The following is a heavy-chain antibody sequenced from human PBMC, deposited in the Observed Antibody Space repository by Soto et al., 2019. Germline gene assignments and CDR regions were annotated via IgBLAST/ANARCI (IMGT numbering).Heavy chain of an antibody. CDR3: ERELGYYDFWSGYYTGPREPGDWFDP. V-gene: IGHV1-69*13. CDR1: GGTFSSYA. J-gene: IGHJ5*02. CDR2: IIPIFGTA. Sequence: SVKVSCKASGGTFSSYAISWVRQAPGQGLEWMGGIIPIFGTANYAQKFQGRVTITADESTSTAYMELSSLRSEDTAVYYCERELGYYDFWSGYYTGPREPGDWFDPWGQGTLVTVSS. D-gene: IGHD3-3*01.